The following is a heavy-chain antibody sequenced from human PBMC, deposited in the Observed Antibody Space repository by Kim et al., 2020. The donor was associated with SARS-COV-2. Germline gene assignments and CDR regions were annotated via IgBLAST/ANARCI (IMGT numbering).Heavy chain of an antibody. CDR3: AASGYGVDY. Sequence: GNTNYAQKLQGRVTMTTDTSTSTAYMELRSLRSDDTAVYYCAASGYGVDYWGQGTLVTVSS. J-gene: IGHJ4*02. CDR2: GNT. D-gene: IGHD3-22*01. V-gene: IGHV1-18*01.